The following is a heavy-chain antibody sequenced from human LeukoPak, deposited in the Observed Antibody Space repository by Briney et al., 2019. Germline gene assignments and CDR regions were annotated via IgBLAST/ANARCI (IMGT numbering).Heavy chain of an antibody. CDR1: GYSISSGYY. V-gene: IGHV4-38-2*02. D-gene: IGHD3-16*01. Sequence: SETLSLTCTVSGYSISSGYYWGWIRQPPGKGLEWIGSIYHSGSTYYNPSPKSRVTISVDTSKNQFSLKLSSVTAADTAVYYCARCLGGRCDYFDYWGQGTLVTVSS. CDR3: ARCLGGRCDYFDY. CDR2: IYHSGST. J-gene: IGHJ4*02.